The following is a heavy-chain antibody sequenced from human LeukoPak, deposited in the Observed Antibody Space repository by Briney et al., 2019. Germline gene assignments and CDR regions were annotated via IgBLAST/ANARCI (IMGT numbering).Heavy chain of an antibody. CDR2: ISDNGGNT. Sequence: GGSLRLSCAASGFTFSIYGMGWVRQAPGKGLEWVSSISDNGGNTYYADSAKGRFTISRDNSKNTLSLQMNSLRAEDTAIYYCAKNGDRGAYCSGGSCYPYYYYYMDVWGKGTTVTISS. V-gene: IGHV3-23*01. CDR3: AKNGDRGAYCSGGSCYPYYYYYMDV. CDR1: GFTFSIYG. D-gene: IGHD2-15*01. J-gene: IGHJ6*03.